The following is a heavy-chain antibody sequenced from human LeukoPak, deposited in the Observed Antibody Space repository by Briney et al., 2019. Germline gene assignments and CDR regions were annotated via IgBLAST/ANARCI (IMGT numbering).Heavy chain of an antibody. D-gene: IGHD3-22*01. V-gene: IGHV3-23*01. CDR2: TSGTTGDT. CDR3: ETKTPGNYPYDY. Sequence: PGGSLRLSCAASGLTFSTSPMNWVRQAPGKGLEWVSTSGTTGDTYYADSVKGRFTISRDNSKNTLYLQMTSLRAEDMALYYCETKTPGNYPYDYWGQGTLVIVSP. CDR1: GLTFSTSP. J-gene: IGHJ4*02.